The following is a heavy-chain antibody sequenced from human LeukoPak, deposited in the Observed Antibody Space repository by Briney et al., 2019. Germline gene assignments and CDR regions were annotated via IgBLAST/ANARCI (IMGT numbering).Heavy chain of an antibody. CDR2: IKQDGSKK. D-gene: IGHD5-24*01. J-gene: IGHJ4*02. V-gene: IGHV3-7*04. Sequence: GGSLRLSCAASGFTFSSYSMTWVRQAPGKGLEWVANIKQDGSKKSYVDSVKGRFTISRDNAKNSLYLQMNSLRAEDTAIYYCTRVGYIDEGIDYWGQGTLVTVSS. CDR1: GFTFSSYS. CDR3: TRVGYIDEGIDY.